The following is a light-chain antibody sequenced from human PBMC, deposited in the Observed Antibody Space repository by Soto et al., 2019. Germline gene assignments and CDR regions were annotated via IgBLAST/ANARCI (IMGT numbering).Light chain of an antibody. J-gene: IGLJ1*01. V-gene: IGLV2-14*01. CDR1: SSDVGGYNY. Sequence: QSVLIQPPSVSGSPGQSITISCTGTSSDVGGYNYVSWYQQHPGKAPKLMIYDVRNRPSGVSNRFSGSKSVNTASLTISGLQAEDEADYYCSSYTSISTYVFGTGTKVTVL. CDR2: DVR. CDR3: SSYTSISTYV.